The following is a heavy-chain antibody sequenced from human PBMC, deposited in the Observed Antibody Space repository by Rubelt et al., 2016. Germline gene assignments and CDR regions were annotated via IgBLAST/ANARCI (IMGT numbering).Heavy chain of an antibody. J-gene: IGHJ5*02. V-gene: IGHV3-30*18. Sequence: QEQLVESGGRVVQPGGSLRLSCAASGFRFSTYGMHWVRQAPGKGLEWVAVISYDGSDKYYADSVKGRFTISRDNSKSTLDLQVNSLGLGDTACDYCAKGDYFTSPPFRFLDWLKGNWFDPWGQGTLVTVSS. CDR2: ISYDGSDK. CDR3: AKGDYFTSPPFRFLDWLKGNWFDP. CDR1: GFRFSTYG. D-gene: IGHD3/OR15-3a*01.